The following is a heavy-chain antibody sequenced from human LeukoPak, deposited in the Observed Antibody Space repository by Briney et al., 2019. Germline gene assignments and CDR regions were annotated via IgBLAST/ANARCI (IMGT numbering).Heavy chain of an antibody. CDR2: IYYSGST. D-gene: IGHD3-22*01. CDR3: ARQEYYYDSSGYYSYYFDY. Sequence: NPSETLSLTWTVSGGSISSYYWSWIRQPPGKGLEWIGYIYYSGSTNYNPSLKSRVTISVDTSKNQFSLKLSSVTAADTAVYYCARQEYYYDSSGYYSYYFDYWGQGTLVTVSS. J-gene: IGHJ4*02. V-gene: IGHV4-59*08. CDR1: GGSISSYY.